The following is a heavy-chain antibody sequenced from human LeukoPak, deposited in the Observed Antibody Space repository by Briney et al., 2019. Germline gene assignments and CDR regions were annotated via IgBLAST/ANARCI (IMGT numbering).Heavy chain of an antibody. CDR3: ARGRGWLQLVPRPFDY. Sequence: SETLSLTCAVYGGSFSGYYWSWIRQPPGKGLEWIGEINHSGSTNYNPSLKSRVTISVDTSKNQFSLKLSSVTAADTAGYYCARGRGWLQLVPRPFDYWGQGTLVTVSS. CDR2: INHSGST. V-gene: IGHV4-34*01. D-gene: IGHD5-24*01. CDR1: GGSFSGYY. J-gene: IGHJ4*02.